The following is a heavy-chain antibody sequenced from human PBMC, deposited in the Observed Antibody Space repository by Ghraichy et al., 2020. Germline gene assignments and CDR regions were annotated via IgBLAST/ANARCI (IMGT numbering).Heavy chain of an antibody. CDR1: GFTFNDFW. D-gene: IGHD1-26*01. Sequence: LTCVASGFTFNDFWVSWVRQTPGKGLEWVANINKDGSEKNYVDSVKGRFTISRDNTKNSVYLQMNSLRDEDTAVYYCVRDKKWEMYFDCWGQGTQVTVSS. V-gene: IGHV3-7*01. CDR2: INKDGSEK. CDR3: VRDKKWEMYFDC. J-gene: IGHJ4*02.